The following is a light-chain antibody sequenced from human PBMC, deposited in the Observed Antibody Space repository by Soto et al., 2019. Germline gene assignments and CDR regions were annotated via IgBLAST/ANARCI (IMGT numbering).Light chain of an antibody. J-gene: IGLJ3*02. CDR1: SSDVGGSNY. Sequence: QSALTQPASVSGSPGQSITISCTGTSSDVGGSNYVSWYQQYPGKAPKLLISEVSNRPSGVSIRFSGSKSGNTASLTISGLRAEDEADYYCTSYTSSTTWVFGGGTKVTVL. CDR3: TSYTSSTTWV. CDR2: EVS. V-gene: IGLV2-14*01.